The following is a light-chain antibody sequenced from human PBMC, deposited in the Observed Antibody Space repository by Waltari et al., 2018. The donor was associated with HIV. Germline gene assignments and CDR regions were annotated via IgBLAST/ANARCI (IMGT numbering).Light chain of an antibody. V-gene: IGLV2-14*01. CDR1: TSDFNDNKY. Sequence: QSALIQLASVSGSPGQSVTIPCTGTTSDFNDNKYVSWYQQNPCMAPKLIIFEVSYLPSGVSARFSGSKSGSTASLTISGLQTEDEADYYCSSYKTRNSVVFGGGTELIV. CDR2: EVS. CDR3: SSYKTRNSVV. J-gene: IGLJ2*01.